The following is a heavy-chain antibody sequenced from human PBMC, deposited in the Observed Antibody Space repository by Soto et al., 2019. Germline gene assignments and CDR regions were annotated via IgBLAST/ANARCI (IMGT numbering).Heavy chain of an antibody. CDR2: VIPLFGTS. CDR3: ARELKAGGHFGMDV. D-gene: IGHD3-16*01. Sequence: QVQLVQSGAEVKEPGFSVKFACQASGGAFSTYAISWVRQAPGQGLEWLGGVIPLFGTSNYLPKIQGRVSLASVRSTETVYMELSLHRCDDTAVYFCARELKAGGHFGMDVWGQGTTVTVSS. CDR1: GGAFSTYA. V-gene: IGHV1-69*06. J-gene: IGHJ6*02.